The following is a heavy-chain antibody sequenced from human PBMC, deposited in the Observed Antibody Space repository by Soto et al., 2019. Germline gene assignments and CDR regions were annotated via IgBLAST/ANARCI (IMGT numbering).Heavy chain of an antibody. D-gene: IGHD3-22*01. Sequence: ASVKVSCKASGYTFTSYYMHWVRQAPGQGLEWMGIINPSGGSTSYAQKFQGRVTMTRDTSTSTVYMELSSLRSEDTAVYYCAIERTPPSYYDSSGYYMWGQGTLVTVSS. CDR2: INPSGGST. CDR1: GYTFTSYY. V-gene: IGHV1-46*01. CDR3: AIERTPPSYYDSSGYYM. J-gene: IGHJ4*02.